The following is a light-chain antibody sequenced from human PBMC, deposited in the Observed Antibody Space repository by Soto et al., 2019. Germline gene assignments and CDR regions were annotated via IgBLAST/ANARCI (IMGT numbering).Light chain of an antibody. Sequence: EIVLTQSPATPSLSPGERATHSCRASQSVSSYLARYQQKPGQAPRLLIYAASNRATGVPARFSGSGSVTGFTLSISSIEPEDCAVYYCQQRSSWPSFGQGTKVEI. CDR2: AAS. J-gene: IGKJ1*01. CDR1: QSVSSY. V-gene: IGKV3-11*01. CDR3: QQRSSWPS.